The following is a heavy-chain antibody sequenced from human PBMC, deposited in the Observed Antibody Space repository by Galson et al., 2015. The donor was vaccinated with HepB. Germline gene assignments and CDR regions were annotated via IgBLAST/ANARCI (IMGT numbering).Heavy chain of an antibody. Sequence: SVKVSCKASGGTFSSYAISWVRRAPGQGLEWMGGIIPIFGTANYAQKFQGRVTITADESTRTVYMELSSLRSEDSAVYHCARALVPPPYCYGMDVWGQGTTVTVSS. J-gene: IGHJ6*02. V-gene: IGHV1-69*13. CDR3: ARALVPPPYCYGMDV. CDR1: GGTFSSYA. D-gene: IGHD6-13*01. CDR2: IIPIFGTA.